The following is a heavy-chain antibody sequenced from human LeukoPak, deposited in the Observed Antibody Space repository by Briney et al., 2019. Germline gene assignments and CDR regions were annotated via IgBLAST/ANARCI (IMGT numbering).Heavy chain of an antibody. V-gene: IGHV3-30-3*01. CDR3: ARDQIRYCSSSSCSYFDY. J-gene: IGHJ4*02. D-gene: IGHD2-2*01. CDR2: ISYDGTNK. Sequence: GGSLRLSCAASGFXFNRYTIHWVRQAPGKGLEWVAVISYDGTNKYYADSVKGRFTISRDNSKNTLYLQMNSLRAEDTAVYYCARDQIRYCSSSSCSYFDYWGQGTLVTVSS. CDR1: GFXFNRYT.